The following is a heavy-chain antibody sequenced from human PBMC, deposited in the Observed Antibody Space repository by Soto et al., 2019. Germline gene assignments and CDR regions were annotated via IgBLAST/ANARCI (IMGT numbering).Heavy chain of an antibody. CDR2: INAGNGNT. CDR1: GYTFTSYA. Sequence: ASVKVSCKASGYTFTSYAMNWVRQAPGQRLEWMGWINAGNGNTKYSQKFQGRVTITRDTSASTAYMELSSLRSEDTAVYYCAVGLEYYDSSGHFAFRGQGTLDIVSS. CDR3: AVGLEYYDSSGHFAF. D-gene: IGHD3-22*01. V-gene: IGHV1-3*01. J-gene: IGHJ4*02.